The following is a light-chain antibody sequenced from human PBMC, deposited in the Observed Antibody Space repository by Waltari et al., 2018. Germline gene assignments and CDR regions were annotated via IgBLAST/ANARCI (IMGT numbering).Light chain of an antibody. V-gene: IGLV2-23*02. CDR1: KHDLGRFNL. CDR3: CSYAGGATFV. Sequence: QSDLTHPASVSGSPRQSITLFRTGSKHDLGRFNLVPWYQQHPGKAPKFMIYEVSRRPSEVSNRFSVSKSGNTASLTSAEIPAEDEADYYCCSYAGGATFVFGTGTKVTVL. J-gene: IGLJ1*01. CDR2: EVS.